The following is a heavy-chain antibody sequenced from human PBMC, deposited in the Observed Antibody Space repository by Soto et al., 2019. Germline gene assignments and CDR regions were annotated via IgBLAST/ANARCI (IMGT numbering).Heavy chain of an antibody. CDR2: IYNDGSIT. D-gene: IGHD2-21*01. CDR3: PRQYWGHDY. Sequence: PGGSLRLSCAASGFTFSNHWMHWVRQAPGKGLFWVSRIYNDGSITDYADSVKGRFTISRDNAKNTLYLQMNSLTAEDTAVCHCPRQYWGHDYWGQVTLVTVSS. V-gene: IGHV3-74*01. J-gene: IGHJ4*02. CDR1: GFTFSNHW.